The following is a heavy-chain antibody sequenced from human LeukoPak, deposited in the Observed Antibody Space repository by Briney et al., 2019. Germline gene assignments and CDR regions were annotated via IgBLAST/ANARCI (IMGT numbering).Heavy chain of an antibody. CDR3: ARESSITMVRGVMGWFDP. V-gene: IGHV4-61*02. CDR2: IYTSGST. J-gene: IGHJ5*02. D-gene: IGHD3-10*01. Sequence: SETLSLTCTVSGGSISSGDYYWSWIRQPPGKGLEWIGRIYTSGSTNYNPSLKSRVTISVDTSKNQFSLKLSSVTAADTAVYYCARESSITMVRGVMGWFDPWGQGTLVTVSS. CDR1: GGSISSGDYY.